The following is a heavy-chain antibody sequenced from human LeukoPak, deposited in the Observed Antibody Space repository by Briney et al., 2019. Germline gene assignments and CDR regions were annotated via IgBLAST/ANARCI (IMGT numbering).Heavy chain of an antibody. V-gene: IGHV1-18*04. Sequence: ASVKVSCKASGYTFTSYGISWVRQAPGQGLEWMGWTSTYNGNTNYAQKLQGRVTMTTDTSTSTAYMELRSLRSDDTAVYYCARDGLLAVAGIFDYWGQGTLVTVSS. J-gene: IGHJ4*02. CDR1: GYTFTSYG. CDR2: TSTYNGNT. CDR3: ARDGLLAVAGIFDY. D-gene: IGHD6-19*01.